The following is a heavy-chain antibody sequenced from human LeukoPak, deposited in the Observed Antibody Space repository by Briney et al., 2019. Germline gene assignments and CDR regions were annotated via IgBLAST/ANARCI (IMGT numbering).Heavy chain of an antibody. Sequence: GASVKVSCKASGYISSNYDINWVRQAPGHGLEWMGWMNPNSGRRVYAQKFQGRVTMTRNSFINTAYMELTSLRSDDRAVYYCARGLRSDYWGQGTLVTVSS. V-gene: IGHV1-8*01. CDR2: MNPNSGRR. D-gene: IGHD3-16*02. CDR1: GYISSNYD. J-gene: IGHJ4*02. CDR3: ARGLRSDY.